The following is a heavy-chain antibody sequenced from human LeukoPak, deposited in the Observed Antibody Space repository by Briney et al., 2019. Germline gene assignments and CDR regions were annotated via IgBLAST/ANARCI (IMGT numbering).Heavy chain of an antibody. Sequence: GRSLRLLCAASGFTLSSYAVHWVRQAPRKGLEWVAVISYDGSNKYYADSVKGRFTISRDNSKNTLYLQMNILRAEDTAVYYCARGPDYGDYVYWGQGTLVTVSS. CDR3: ARGPDYGDYVY. J-gene: IGHJ4*02. CDR1: GFTLSSYA. CDR2: ISYDGSNK. V-gene: IGHV3-30*04. D-gene: IGHD4-17*01.